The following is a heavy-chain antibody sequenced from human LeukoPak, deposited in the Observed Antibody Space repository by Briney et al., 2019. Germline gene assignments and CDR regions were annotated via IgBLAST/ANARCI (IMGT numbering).Heavy chain of an antibody. CDR2: IIPIFGTA. V-gene: IGHV1-69*13. CDR3: ARNIRFGGNYYFDY. D-gene: IGHD3-16*01. J-gene: IGHJ4*02. CDR1: GGTSSNYA. Sequence: SVKVSCKASGGTSSNYAISWVRQAPGQGLEWMGGIIPIFGTANYAQKFQGRVTITADESTSTAYMELSSLKSEDTAVYYCARNIRFGGNYYFDYWGQGTLVTVSS.